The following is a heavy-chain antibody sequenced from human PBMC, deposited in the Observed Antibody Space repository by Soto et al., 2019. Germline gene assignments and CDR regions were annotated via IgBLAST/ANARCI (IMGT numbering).Heavy chain of an antibody. CDR2: ISYDGSDK. D-gene: IGHD4-17*01. CDR3: ARGLPTTVITDAFDI. Sequence: QVELVESGGGVDQPGRSLRLSCAASGFTFNIYAIHWVRQAPGKGLEWVAVISYDGSDKYYADSVKGRFTISRDNSKNTVYMQMNSLRVKDTAVYYCARGLPTTVITDAFDIWGQGTMVTVSS. J-gene: IGHJ3*02. CDR1: GFTFNIYA. V-gene: IGHV3-30-3*01.